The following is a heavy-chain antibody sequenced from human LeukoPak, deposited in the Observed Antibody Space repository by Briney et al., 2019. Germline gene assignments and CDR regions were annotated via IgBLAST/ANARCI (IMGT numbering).Heavy chain of an antibody. CDR2: INHSGST. V-gene: IGHV4-34*01. CDR3: APRRSGTFDI. Sequence: SETLSLTCAVYGGSFSGYYWSWIRQPPGKGLEWIGEINHSGSTNYNPSLKSRVTISVDTSKNQFSLKLSSVTAADTAVYYCAPRRSGTFDIWGQGTMVTVSS. CDR1: GGSFSGYY. J-gene: IGHJ3*02.